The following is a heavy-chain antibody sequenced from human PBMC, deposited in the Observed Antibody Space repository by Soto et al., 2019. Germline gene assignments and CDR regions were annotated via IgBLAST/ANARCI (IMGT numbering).Heavy chain of an antibody. V-gene: IGHV1-46*01. CDR1: GYTFTNYY. J-gene: IGHJ6*02. Sequence: QVQLVQSGAEVKKPGASVKVSCKASGYTFTNYYMHWVRQAPGQGLEWMGVINPSGGSTTYAQKFQGRVNMTRDTSTSTVYMELSSLRSEDTTVYYCAREGSNYSGMDVWGQGTTVTVSS. CDR2: INPSGGST. CDR3: AREGSNYSGMDV.